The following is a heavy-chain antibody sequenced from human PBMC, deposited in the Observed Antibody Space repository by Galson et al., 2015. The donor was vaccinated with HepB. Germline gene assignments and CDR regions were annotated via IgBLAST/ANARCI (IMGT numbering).Heavy chain of an antibody. Sequence: SLRLSCAASGFTFSSYWMSWVRQAPGKGLEWVANIKQDGSEKYYVDSVKGRFTISRDNAKNSLYLQMNSLRAEDTAVYYCARDVNVEMATIDAFDIWGQGTMVTVSS. J-gene: IGHJ3*02. CDR1: GFTFSSYW. V-gene: IGHV3-7*03. CDR2: IKQDGSEK. CDR3: ARDVNVEMATIDAFDI. D-gene: IGHD5-24*01.